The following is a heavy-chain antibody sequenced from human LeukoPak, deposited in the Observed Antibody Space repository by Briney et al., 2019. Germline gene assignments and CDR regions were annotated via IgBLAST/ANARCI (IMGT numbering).Heavy chain of an antibody. D-gene: IGHD2-2*02. J-gene: IGHJ4*02. CDR2: IRHDETNE. CDR3: AKEYTPSSPLGDRDS. Sequence: GGSLRLSCAVSGFNFTSYAMHWVRQAPGKGLEWVAVIRHDETNEYYADSVQGRFTISRDTSKNTLYLQMNSLRAEDTAVYYCAKEYTPSSPLGDRDSWGQGTLVTVSS. V-gene: IGHV3-30*02. CDR1: GFNFTSYA.